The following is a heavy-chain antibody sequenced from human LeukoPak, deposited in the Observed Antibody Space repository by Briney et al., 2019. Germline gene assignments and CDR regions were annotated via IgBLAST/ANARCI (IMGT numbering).Heavy chain of an antibody. CDR1: GYTFTSYD. J-gene: IGHJ4*02. CDR2: MNPNSGNT. D-gene: IGHD3-22*01. Sequence: ASVKVSCKASGYTFTSYDINWVRQATGQGLEWMGWMNPNSGNTGYAQKFQGRVTITRNTSISTAYMELSSLRSEDTAVYYCARGIRSTPSITMIVVARKGVYYFDYWGQGTLVTVSS. V-gene: IGHV1-8*01. CDR3: ARGIRSTPSITMIVVARKGVYYFDY.